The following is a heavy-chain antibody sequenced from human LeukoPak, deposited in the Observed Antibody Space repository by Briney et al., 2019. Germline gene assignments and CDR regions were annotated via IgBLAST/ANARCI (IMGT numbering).Heavy chain of an antibody. CDR2: NGGSGGST. CDR1: GFTFSNYA. J-gene: IGHJ4*02. V-gene: IGHV3-23*01. CDR3: ANLDPRSPFDY. Sequence: SLRLSCAVSGFTFSNYAMSWVRQAPGKGREWVSVNGGSGGSTYYADSVKGRFTISRDNSKNKLYLQMNSLRAEDTAVYYCANLDPRSPFDYWGQGALVTVSS.